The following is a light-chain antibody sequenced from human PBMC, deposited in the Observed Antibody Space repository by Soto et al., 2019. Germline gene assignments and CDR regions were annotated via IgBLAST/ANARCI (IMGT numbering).Light chain of an antibody. Sequence: DIHMTQSPSSLSASVGDRVTITCLASQDSGKFLNWYQVKPGKAPKLIIYDASILEPGVPARFRGSGSGTDFSFTIGDLQPEDIATYYCQQYDNLPLTFGGGTKVQIK. V-gene: IGKV1-33*01. CDR3: QQYDNLPLT. CDR2: DAS. J-gene: IGKJ4*01. CDR1: QDSGKF.